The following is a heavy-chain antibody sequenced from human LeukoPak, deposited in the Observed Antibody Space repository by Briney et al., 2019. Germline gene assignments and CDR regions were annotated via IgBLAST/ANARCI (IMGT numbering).Heavy chain of an antibody. D-gene: IGHD6-19*01. CDR3: ARRPGVAGYYFYYMDV. V-gene: IGHV4-39*07. CDR2: MYYRGNT. Sequence: SETLSLTCTVSGGSISTITYYWGWIRQPPGKGLEWVGHMYYRGNTFYNPSLKSRVTISVDTSKNQFSLKLSSVTAADTAVYYCARRPGVAGYYFYYMDVWGKGTTVTISS. J-gene: IGHJ6*03. CDR1: GGSISTITYY.